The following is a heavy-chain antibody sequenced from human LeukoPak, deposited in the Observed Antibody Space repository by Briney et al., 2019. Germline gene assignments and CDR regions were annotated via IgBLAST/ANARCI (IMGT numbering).Heavy chain of an antibody. D-gene: IGHD5-12*01. Sequence: GRSLRLSCAASGFTFDDYAMHWVRQAPGKGLEWVSGISWNSGSIGYADSVKGRFTISRDNAKNSLYLQMNSLRAEDTALYYCAKDMDIVATSFDYWGQGTLVTVSS. V-gene: IGHV3-9*01. CDR1: GFTFDDYA. CDR2: ISWNSGSI. CDR3: AKDMDIVATSFDY. J-gene: IGHJ4*02.